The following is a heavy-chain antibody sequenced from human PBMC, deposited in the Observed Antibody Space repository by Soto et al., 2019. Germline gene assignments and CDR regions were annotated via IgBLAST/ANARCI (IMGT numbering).Heavy chain of an antibody. CDR3: ARDSGLGRYYYGMEV. V-gene: IGHV4-59*01. CDR2: IYYSGST. Sequence: LSLTCTVSGGSISSYYWSWIRQPPGKGLEWIGYIYYSGSTNYNPSLKSRVTISVDTSKNQFSLKLSSLTAADTAVYYCARDSGLGRYYYGMEVWGQGTTVTVSS. CDR1: GGSISSYY. J-gene: IGHJ6*02. D-gene: IGHD7-27*01.